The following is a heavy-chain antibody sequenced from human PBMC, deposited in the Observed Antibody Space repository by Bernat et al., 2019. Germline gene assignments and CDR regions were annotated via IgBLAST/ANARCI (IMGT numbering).Heavy chain of an antibody. CDR3: ARAIMTPWSPFDI. CDR1: GFTFSSYA. V-gene: IGHV3-23*01. CDR2: ISGSGGST. D-gene: IGHD3-16*01. Sequence: EVQLLESGGGLVQPGGSLRLSCAASGFTFSSYAMSWVRQAPGKGLGWVSAISGSGGSTYSADSVKGRFTISRDNSKNTLYLQMNSLRAEDTAVYYCARAIMTPWSPFDIWGQGTMVTVSS. J-gene: IGHJ3*02.